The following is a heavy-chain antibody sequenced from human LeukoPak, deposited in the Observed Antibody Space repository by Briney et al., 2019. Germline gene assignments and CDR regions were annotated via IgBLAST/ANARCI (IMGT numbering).Heavy chain of an antibody. Sequence: GGSLRLSCAASGFTFSNYSMNWVRQAPGKGLEWVSAISGSGGSTYYADSVKGRFTISRDNSKNTLYLQMNSLRAEDTAVYYCAKGYDFWSGYNDYWGQGTLVTVSS. CDR2: ISGSGGST. D-gene: IGHD3-3*01. CDR1: GFTFSNYS. CDR3: AKGYDFWSGYNDY. V-gene: IGHV3-23*01. J-gene: IGHJ4*02.